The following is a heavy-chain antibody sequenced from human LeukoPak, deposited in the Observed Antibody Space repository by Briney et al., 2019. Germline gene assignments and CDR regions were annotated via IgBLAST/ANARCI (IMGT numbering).Heavy chain of an antibody. CDR1: GFTFSSYS. Sequence: GGSLRLSCAASGFTFSSYSMNWVRQAPGKGLEWVSYISSSSSTIYYADSVKGRFTISRDNAKNSLYLQMNSLRAEDTAVYYCARVSGRSSSWLDYWGQGTLVTVSS. CDR2: ISSSSSTI. V-gene: IGHV3-48*01. CDR3: ARVSGRSSSWLDY. D-gene: IGHD6-13*01. J-gene: IGHJ4*02.